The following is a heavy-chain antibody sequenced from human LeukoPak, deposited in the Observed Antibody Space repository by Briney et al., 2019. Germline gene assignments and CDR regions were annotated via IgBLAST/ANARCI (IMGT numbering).Heavy chain of an antibody. Sequence: ASVKVSCKASEYTFIGYYLHWMRQAPGQGLEWMGWINPNSGGTNYAQKFQGRVTMTRDTSISTAYMELSRLRSDDTAVYYCARPQYGRGWNRFQHWGQGTLVTVSS. CDR3: ARPQYGRGWNRFQH. V-gene: IGHV1-2*02. CDR1: EYTFIGYY. D-gene: IGHD6-19*01. J-gene: IGHJ1*01. CDR2: INPNSGGT.